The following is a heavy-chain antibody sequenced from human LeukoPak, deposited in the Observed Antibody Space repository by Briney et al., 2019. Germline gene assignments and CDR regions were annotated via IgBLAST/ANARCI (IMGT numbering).Heavy chain of an antibody. J-gene: IGHJ4*02. Sequence: SETLSLTCAVYGGSFCGYYWSWIRQPPGKGLEWIGEINHSGSTNYNPSLKSRVTISVDTSKNQFSLKLSSVTAADTAVYYCARGEDIVVVVAATRKYFDYWGQGTLVTVSS. D-gene: IGHD2-15*01. CDR1: GGSFCGYY. CDR3: ARGEDIVVVVAATRKYFDY. V-gene: IGHV4-34*01. CDR2: INHSGST.